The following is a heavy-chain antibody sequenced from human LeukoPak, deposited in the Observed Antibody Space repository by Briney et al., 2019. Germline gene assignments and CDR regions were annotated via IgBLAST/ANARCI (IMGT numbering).Heavy chain of an antibody. CDR1: GGSFSGYY. CDR3: ARGYGSFYMLYFQH. D-gene: IGHD1-26*01. Sequence: SETLSLTCAVYGGSFSGYYWSWIRQPPGKGLEWIGEINHSGSTNYNPSLKSRVTISVDTSKNQFSLKLSSVTAADTAVYYCARGYGSFYMLYFQHWGQGTLVTVSS. J-gene: IGHJ1*01. CDR2: INHSGST. V-gene: IGHV4-34*01.